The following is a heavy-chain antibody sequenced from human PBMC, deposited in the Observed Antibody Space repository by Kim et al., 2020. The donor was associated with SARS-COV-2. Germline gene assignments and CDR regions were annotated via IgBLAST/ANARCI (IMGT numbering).Heavy chain of an antibody. D-gene: IGHD3-10*01. Sequence: GGSLRLSCVASGFSFSNYGMHWVRQAPGKGLEWVAVIWYDGSSRYYVDSVKGRFTISRDNSKNTLFLQMNRLRGDDTAVYYCARDDYYGSGTHYRGHGMGVWGQGTTVTVSS. CDR3: ARDDYYGSGTHYRGHGMGV. V-gene: IGHV3-33*01. J-gene: IGHJ6*02. CDR1: GFSFSNYG. CDR2: IWYDGSSR.